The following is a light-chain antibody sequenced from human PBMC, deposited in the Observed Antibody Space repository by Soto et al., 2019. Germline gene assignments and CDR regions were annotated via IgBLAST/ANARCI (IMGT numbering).Light chain of an antibody. CDR1: EGVSSK. V-gene: IGKV3-15*01. J-gene: IGKJ5*01. CDR2: GAS. CDR3: QQYNSWPPIT. Sequence: EVVMTQSPATLSVSPGERTTLSFRAREGVSSKLAWYQQRAGQAPRLVIYGASTRATGIPARFSGGGSGTEFTLTISSLQSEDFAVYYCQQYNSWPPITFGQGTRLEIK.